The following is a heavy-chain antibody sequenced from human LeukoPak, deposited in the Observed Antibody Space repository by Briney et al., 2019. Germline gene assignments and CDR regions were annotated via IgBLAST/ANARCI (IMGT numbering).Heavy chain of an antibody. Sequence: PGRSLRLSCAASGFTFSSYGMHWVRQAPGKGLEWVAVISYDGSNKYYADSVKGRFTISRDNSKNTLYLQMNSLRAEDTAVYYCASRRGDYDYYYGMDVWGQGTTVTVSS. CDR1: GFTFSSYG. D-gene: IGHD2-21*02. V-gene: IGHV3-30*03. J-gene: IGHJ6*02. CDR2: ISYDGSNK. CDR3: ASRRGDYDYYYGMDV.